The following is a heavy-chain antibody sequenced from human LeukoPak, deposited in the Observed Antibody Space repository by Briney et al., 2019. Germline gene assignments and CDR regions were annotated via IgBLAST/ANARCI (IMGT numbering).Heavy chain of an antibody. Sequence: SETLSLTCTVSGYSISRGYYWGWIRQPPGKGLEWIGSIYYSGSTYQNPSLTSRVTISVDTSKNQFSLKLSSVTAADAAVYYCARNAWQWLPRWFDPWGQGTLVTVSS. CDR3: ARNAWQWLPRWFDP. CDR1: GYSISRGYY. V-gene: IGHV4-38-2*02. CDR2: IYYSGST. D-gene: IGHD6-19*01. J-gene: IGHJ5*02.